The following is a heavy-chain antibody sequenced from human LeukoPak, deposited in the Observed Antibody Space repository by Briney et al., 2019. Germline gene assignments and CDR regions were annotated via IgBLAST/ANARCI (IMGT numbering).Heavy chain of an antibody. J-gene: IGHJ4*02. Sequence: PSETLSLTCTVSGGSISSYYWSWIRQPAGKGLEWIGRIYTSGSTNYNPSLKSRVTMSVDTSKNQFSLKLSSVTAADTAVYYCARGFSRGVVPAAIACYFDYWGQGTLVTVSS. CDR3: ARGFSRGVVPAAIACYFDY. CDR1: GGSISSYY. CDR2: IYTSGST. D-gene: IGHD2-2*01. V-gene: IGHV4-4*07.